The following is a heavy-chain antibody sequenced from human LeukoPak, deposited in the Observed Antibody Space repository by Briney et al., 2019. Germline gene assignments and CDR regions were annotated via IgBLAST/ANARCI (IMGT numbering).Heavy chain of an antibody. D-gene: IGHD3-22*01. CDR3: ARYSYDSSGYPTGAFDI. CDR2: IYYSGST. Sequence: NPSETLSLTCTVSGGSISSGDYYWSWIRQPPGKGLEWIGYIYYSGSTYYNPSLKSRVTISVDTSKNQFSLKLSSVTAADTAVYYCARYSYDSSGYPTGAFDIWGQGTMVTVSS. V-gene: IGHV4-30-4*01. J-gene: IGHJ3*02. CDR1: GGSISSGDYY.